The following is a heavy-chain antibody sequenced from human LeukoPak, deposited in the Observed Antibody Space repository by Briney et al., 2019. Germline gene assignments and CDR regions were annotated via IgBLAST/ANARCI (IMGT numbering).Heavy chain of an antibody. V-gene: IGHV4-39*07. CDR1: GGSISSSSYY. J-gene: IGHJ4*02. Sequence: PSETLSLTCTVSGGSISSSSYYWGWIRQPPGKGLEWIGSIYYSGSTYYNPSLKSRVTISVDTSKNQFSLKLSSVTAADTAVYYCARGSSGSHYYFDYWGQGTLVTVSS. D-gene: IGHD3-10*01. CDR3: ARGSSGSHYYFDY. CDR2: IYYSGST.